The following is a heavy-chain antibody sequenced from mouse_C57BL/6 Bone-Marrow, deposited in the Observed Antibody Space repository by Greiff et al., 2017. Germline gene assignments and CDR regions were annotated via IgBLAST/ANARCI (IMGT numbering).Heavy chain of an antibody. V-gene: IGHV5-12*01. D-gene: IGHD2-1*01. Sequence: EVKLEESGGGLVQPGGSLTLSCAASGFSFSDYYFYWVRQTPEKRLEWVAYISNGGGSTYYPDSVKGRFTISRDNAKNTLYLKMSRLKSEDTAMYYCARIYDGTPMDYWGQGTSVTVSS. CDR2: ISNGGGST. J-gene: IGHJ4*01. CDR1: GFSFSDYY. CDR3: ARIYDGTPMDY.